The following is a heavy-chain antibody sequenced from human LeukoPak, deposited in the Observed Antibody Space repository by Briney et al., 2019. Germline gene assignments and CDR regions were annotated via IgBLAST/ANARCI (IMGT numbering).Heavy chain of an antibody. CDR3: ARQIVVVPAAQGWFDP. D-gene: IGHD2-2*01. J-gene: IGHJ5*02. Sequence: PSETLSLTCTVSGGSISSYYWSWIRQPPRKGLEWIGYIYTSGSTNYNPSLKSRVTISVDTSKNQFSLKLSSVTAADTAVYYCARQIVVVPAAQGWFDPWGQGTLVTVSS. CDR2: IYTSGST. CDR1: GGSISSYY. V-gene: IGHV4-4*09.